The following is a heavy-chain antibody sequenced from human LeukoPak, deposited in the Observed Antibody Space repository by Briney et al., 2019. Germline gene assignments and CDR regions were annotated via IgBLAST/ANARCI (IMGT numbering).Heavy chain of an antibody. J-gene: IGHJ4*02. V-gene: IGHV4-34*01. Sequence: SETLSLTCAVYGGSFSGYYWSWIRQPPGKGLEWIGEINHSGSTNYNPSLKSRVTISVDTSKNQFSLKVTSGTAADTAVYYCARAGYGDNSRRGYFDYWGQGTLVTVSS. CDR3: ARAGYGDNSRRGYFDY. CDR2: INHSGST. D-gene: IGHD4-23*01. CDR1: GGSFSGYY.